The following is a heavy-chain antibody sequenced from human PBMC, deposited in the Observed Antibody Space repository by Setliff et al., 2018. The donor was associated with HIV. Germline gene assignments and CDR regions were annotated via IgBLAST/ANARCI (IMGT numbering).Heavy chain of an antibody. Sequence: GGSLRLSCGAFGFTFSTYSMAWVRQTPGKGLEWVSTTGGSGGATDYADSVKGRITISRDNSKNTLYLQLNSLRAEDTAVYYCAKEGSGMFFDYWGRGTLVTVSS. CDR2: TGGSGGAT. J-gene: IGHJ4*02. V-gene: IGHV3-23*01. CDR1: GFTFSTYS. D-gene: IGHD6-25*01. CDR3: AKEGSGMFFDY.